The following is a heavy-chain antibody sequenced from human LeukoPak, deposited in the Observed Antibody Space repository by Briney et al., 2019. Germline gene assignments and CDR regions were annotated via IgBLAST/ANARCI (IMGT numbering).Heavy chain of an antibody. Sequence: PGGSLRLSCAASGFTFSSYEMNWVRQAPGKGLEWVSYISSSGSTIYYADSVKGRFTISRDNAKNSLYLQMNSLRAEDTVVYYCARSAAAGTFPDYWGQGTLVTVSS. CDR1: GFTFSSYE. CDR2: ISSSGSTI. V-gene: IGHV3-48*03. J-gene: IGHJ4*02. CDR3: ARSAAAGTFPDY. D-gene: IGHD6-13*01.